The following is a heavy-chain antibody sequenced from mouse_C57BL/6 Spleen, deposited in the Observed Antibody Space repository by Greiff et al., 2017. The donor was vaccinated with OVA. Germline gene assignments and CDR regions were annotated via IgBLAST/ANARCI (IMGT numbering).Heavy chain of an antibody. D-gene: IGHD1-1*01. J-gene: IGHJ2*01. Sequence: EVKLVESGGCLVKPGGSLKLSCAASGFTFSSYAMSWVRQTPEKRLEWVATISDGGSYTYYPDNVKGRFTISRDNAKNNLYLQMSHLKSEDTAMYYCARDQDYGSFFDYWGQGTTLTVSS. CDR2: ISDGGSYT. V-gene: IGHV5-4*01. CDR1: GFTFSSYA. CDR3: ARDQDYGSFFDY.